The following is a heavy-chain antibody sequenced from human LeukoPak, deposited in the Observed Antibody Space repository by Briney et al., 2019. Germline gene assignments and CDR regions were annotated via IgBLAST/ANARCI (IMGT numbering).Heavy chain of an antibody. D-gene: IGHD6-13*01. V-gene: IGHV5-51*01. CDR3: ARRDSSSWYGDY. CDR1: GYSFASYW. Sequence: GESLKISCKGSGYSFASYWIGWVRQMPGKGLEWMGIIYPGDSDTRYTPSFQGQVTISADKSISTAYLQWSSLKAPDTAMYYCARRDSSSWYGDYWGQGTLVTVSS. J-gene: IGHJ4*02. CDR2: IYPGDSDT.